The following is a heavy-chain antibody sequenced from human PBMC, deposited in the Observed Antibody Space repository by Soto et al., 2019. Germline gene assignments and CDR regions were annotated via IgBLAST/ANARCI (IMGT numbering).Heavy chain of an antibody. J-gene: IGHJ4*02. CDR2: LYYSGST. D-gene: IGHD5-12*01. CDR3: ARQVYGYGAFDY. V-gene: IGHV4-39*01. Sequence: PSETLSLTCTVSGGSISSITYYWGWIRQPPGKGLEWIGSLYYSGSTYYNPSLKSRVTISVDTSKNQFSLKLSSVTAADTAVYYCARQVYGYGAFDYWGQGTLVTVSS. CDR1: GGSISSITYY.